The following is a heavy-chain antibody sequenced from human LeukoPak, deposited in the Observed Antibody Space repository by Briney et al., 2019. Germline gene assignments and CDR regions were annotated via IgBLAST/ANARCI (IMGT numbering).Heavy chain of an antibody. Sequence: ASVKVSCKASGYTFTGYYLHWVRQAPGQGLEWMGCVNPNSGDTNYAQKFQGSVTMTRDTSISTVYMELSRLRSDDTTVYYCARASGSYWWFDSWGQGTLVTVSS. J-gene: IGHJ5*01. D-gene: IGHD1-26*01. V-gene: IGHV1-2*02. CDR1: GYTFTGYY. CDR3: ARASGSYWWFDS. CDR2: VNPNSGDT.